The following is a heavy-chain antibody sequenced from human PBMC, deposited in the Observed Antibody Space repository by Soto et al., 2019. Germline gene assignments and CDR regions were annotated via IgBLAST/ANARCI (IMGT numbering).Heavy chain of an antibody. J-gene: IGHJ4*02. CDR1: GGSISSYY. D-gene: IGHD6-13*01. Sequence: QVQLQESGPGLVKPSETLSLTCTVSGGSISSYYWSWIRHPPGKGLEWIGYIYYSESPNYNPSLKSRFTLSVDPSKNQSSLKLTSVTAADTAVYYCARRNVGTLDYWGQGTLGTVSS. CDR2: IYYSESP. CDR3: ARRNVGTLDY. V-gene: IGHV4-59*08.